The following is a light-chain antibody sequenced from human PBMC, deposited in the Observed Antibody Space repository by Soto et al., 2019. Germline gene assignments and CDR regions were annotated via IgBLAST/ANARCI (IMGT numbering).Light chain of an antibody. Sequence: DIQMTQSPSSLSASVGDRVTITCRASQTIIFYVNWYQQKPGKAPKLLIYAASNLQSGVPSRFSGSGSGTEFTLTISSLQPEDFATYFCQQSYTTPVYTFGQGTKVEIK. V-gene: IGKV1-39*01. CDR3: QQSYTTPVYT. CDR1: QTIIFY. J-gene: IGKJ2*01. CDR2: AAS.